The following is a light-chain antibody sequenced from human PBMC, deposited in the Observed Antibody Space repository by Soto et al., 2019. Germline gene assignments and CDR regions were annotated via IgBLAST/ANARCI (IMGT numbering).Light chain of an antibody. CDR3: QQYSSYPYT. Sequence: DIPMTQSPSPLSASGGDRSHIPCPARSENSCRLAWYQQKPGKAPNLLIYKASTLESGVPPRFSGSGSGTEFTLTISSLQPDDFATYYCQQYSSYPYTFGQGTKLEIK. CDR1: SENSCR. J-gene: IGKJ2*01. CDR2: KAS. V-gene: IGKV1-5*03.